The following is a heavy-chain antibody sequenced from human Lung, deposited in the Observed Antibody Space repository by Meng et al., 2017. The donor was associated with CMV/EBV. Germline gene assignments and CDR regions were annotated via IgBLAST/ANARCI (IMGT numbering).Heavy chain of an antibody. V-gene: IGHV1-8*01. J-gene: IGHJ5*02. Sequence: SXXVSXKASGYTFTSYDINWVRQATGQGLEWMGWMNPNSGNTGYAQKFQGRVTMTRNTSISTAYMELSSLRSEDTAVYYCARSGTTAGNWFDPWGQGTLVTVSS. CDR3: ARSGTTAGNWFDP. CDR1: GYTFTSYD. CDR2: MNPNSGNT. D-gene: IGHD1-7*01.